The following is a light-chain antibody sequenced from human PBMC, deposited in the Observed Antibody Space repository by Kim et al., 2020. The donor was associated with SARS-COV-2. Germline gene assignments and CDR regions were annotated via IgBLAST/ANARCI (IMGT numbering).Light chain of an antibody. Sequence: QKVAISCSGSSSNIGNNYVSWYQQLPGTAPRLFIYDNTERPSGIPDRFSGSKSGTSATLGITGLHTGDEADYYCATWGSSLSTVVFGGGTKVTVL. V-gene: IGLV1-51*01. J-gene: IGLJ2*01. CDR3: ATWGSSLSTVV. CDR1: SSNIGNNY. CDR2: DNT.